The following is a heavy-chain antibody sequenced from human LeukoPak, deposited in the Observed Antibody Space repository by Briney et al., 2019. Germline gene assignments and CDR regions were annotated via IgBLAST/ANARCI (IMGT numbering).Heavy chain of an antibody. CDR1: GFTFSSYE. D-gene: IGHD3-22*01. CDR2: ISGSGGST. Sequence: GGSLRLSCAASGFTFSSYEMNWVRQAPGKGLEWVSAISGSGGSTYYADSVKGRFTISRDNSKNTLYLQMNSLRAEDTAVYYCARAGRPFKIVVVSFGSGRDRGYMDVWGKGTTVTVSS. CDR3: ARAGRPFKIVVVSFGSGRDRGYMDV. V-gene: IGHV3-23*01. J-gene: IGHJ6*03.